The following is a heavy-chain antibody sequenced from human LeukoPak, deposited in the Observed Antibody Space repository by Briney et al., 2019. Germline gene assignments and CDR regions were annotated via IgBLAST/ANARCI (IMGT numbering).Heavy chain of an antibody. CDR1: GYTYTTYG. CDR2: ISAYNGNT. Sequence: ASVKVSCKASGYTYTTYGITWVRQAPGQGLEWMGWISAYNGNTNYAQKFQGRLTITTDTTTRTAYMELRSPRFDDTAVYYCARQAACSSIRCPIDYWGQGTLVTVSS. D-gene: IGHD2-2*01. CDR3: ARQAACSSIRCPIDY. J-gene: IGHJ4*02. V-gene: IGHV1-18*01.